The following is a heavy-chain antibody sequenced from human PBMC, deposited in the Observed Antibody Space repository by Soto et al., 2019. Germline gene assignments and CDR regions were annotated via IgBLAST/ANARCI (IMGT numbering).Heavy chain of an antibody. Sequence: GGSLRLSCAASGFTFSSYAMSWVLQAPGKGLEWVSAISGSGGSTYYADSVKGRFTISRDNSKNTLYLQMNSLRAEDTAVYYCAKSYYGDYNNWFDPWGQGTLVTVSS. J-gene: IGHJ5*02. D-gene: IGHD4-17*01. CDR2: ISGSGGST. CDR1: GFTFSSYA. V-gene: IGHV3-23*01. CDR3: AKSYYGDYNNWFDP.